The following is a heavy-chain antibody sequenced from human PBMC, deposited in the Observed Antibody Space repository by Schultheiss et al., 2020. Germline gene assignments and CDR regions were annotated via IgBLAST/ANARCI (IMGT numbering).Heavy chain of an antibody. Sequence: GGSLSLSCAASGFTFSDYYMSWIRQAPGKGLEWVAVISYDGSNKYYADSVKGRFTISRDNSKNTLYLQMNSLRAEDTAVYYCAKEYSSSFYYYYGMDVWGQGTTVTVSS. CDR1: GFTFSDYY. J-gene: IGHJ6*02. D-gene: IGHD6-6*01. CDR2: ISYDGSNK. CDR3: AKEYSSSFYYYYGMDV. V-gene: IGHV3-30*18.